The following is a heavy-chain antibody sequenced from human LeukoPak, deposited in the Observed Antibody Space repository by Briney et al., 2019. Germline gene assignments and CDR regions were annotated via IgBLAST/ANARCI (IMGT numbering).Heavy chain of an antibody. CDR1: GFTFSDHY. CDR3: ARVGRDGYNYDY. D-gene: IGHD5-24*01. Sequence: GGSLRLSCAASGFTFSDHYMDWVRQAPGKGLEWVGRTRNKANSYTTEYAASVKGRFTISRDDSKNSLYLQMNSLKTGDTAVYYCARVGRDGYNYDYWGQGTLVTVSS. V-gene: IGHV3-72*01. J-gene: IGHJ4*02. CDR2: TRNKANSYTT.